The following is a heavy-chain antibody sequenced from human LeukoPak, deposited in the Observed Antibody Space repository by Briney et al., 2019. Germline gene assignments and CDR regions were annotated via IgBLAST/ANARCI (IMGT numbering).Heavy chain of an antibody. CDR2: IKSKTDGGTT. D-gene: IGHD3-16*02. CDR3: TTDRAPIMITFGGVITY. Sequence: PGGSPRLSCAASGFTFSSSWMNWVRQAPGKGLEWVGRIKSKTDGGTTDYAAPVKGRFTISRDDSKNTLYLQMNSLKTEDTAVYYCTTDRAPIMITFGGVITYWGQGTLVTVSS. CDR1: GFTFSSSW. V-gene: IGHV3-15*01. J-gene: IGHJ4*02.